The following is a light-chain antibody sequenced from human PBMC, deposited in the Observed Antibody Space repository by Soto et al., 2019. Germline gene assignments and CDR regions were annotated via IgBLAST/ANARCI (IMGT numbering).Light chain of an antibody. Sequence: DIQMAQAPSSVSASVGDRVTISCRASQGISIWLAWYQQKPGKAPKLLVYAASNLQRGVPSRFSGSGSGTHFTLTISSLQPEDFATYYCQQVNSFPPTFGGGTNVEIK. CDR3: QQVNSFPPT. V-gene: IGKV1-12*01. J-gene: IGKJ4*01. CDR2: AAS. CDR1: QGISIW.